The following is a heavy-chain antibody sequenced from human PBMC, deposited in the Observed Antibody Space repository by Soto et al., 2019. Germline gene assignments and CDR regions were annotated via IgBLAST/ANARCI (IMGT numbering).Heavy chain of an antibody. J-gene: IGHJ4*02. CDR3: ARGRGAAADYVDF. D-gene: IGHD6-13*01. V-gene: IGHV3-11*03. CDR1: GFTFSDYY. CDR2: ISSSTSPT. Sequence: QVQLLESGGGLVKPGGSLRLSCAVSGFTFSDYYMTWIRQAPGKGLEWVSYISSSTSPTNYADSVKGRFTISRDNAKNALFLQMNSLRAEDTAVYYCARGRGAAADYVDFGGQGTLVTVSS.